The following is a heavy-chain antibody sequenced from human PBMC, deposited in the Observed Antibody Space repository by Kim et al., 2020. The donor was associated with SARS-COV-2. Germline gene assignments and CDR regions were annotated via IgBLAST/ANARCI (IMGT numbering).Heavy chain of an antibody. V-gene: IGHV3-30-3*01. Sequence: GGSLRLSCAASGFTFSSYAMHWVRQAPGKGLEWVAVISYDGSNKYYADSVKGRFTISRDNSKNTLYLQMNSLRAEDTAVYYWARDREYYDILTGYYITSYYYYYYGMDVWGQGTTVTVSS. J-gene: IGHJ6*02. D-gene: IGHD3-9*01. CDR3: ARDREYYDILTGYYITSYYYYYYGMDV. CDR2: ISYDGSNK. CDR1: GFTFSSYA.